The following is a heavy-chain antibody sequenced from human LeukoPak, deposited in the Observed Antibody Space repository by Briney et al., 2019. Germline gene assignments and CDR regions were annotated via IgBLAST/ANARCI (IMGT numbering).Heavy chain of an antibody. CDR2: IYHSGST. CDR3: ARENSIFGADY. D-gene: IGHD3-3*01. J-gene: IGHJ4*02. Sequence: SETLSLTCTVSGYSISSGYYWGWIQQPPGKGLEWIGSIYHSGSTYYNPSLKSRVTISVDTSKNQFSLKLSSVTAADTAVYYCARENSIFGADYWGQGTLVTVSS. V-gene: IGHV4-38-2*02. CDR1: GYSISSGYY.